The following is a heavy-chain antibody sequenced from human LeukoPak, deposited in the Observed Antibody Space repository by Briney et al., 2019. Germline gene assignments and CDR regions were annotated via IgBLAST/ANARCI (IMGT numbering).Heavy chain of an antibody. D-gene: IGHD2-2*01. J-gene: IGHJ6*04. CDR3: ARDRGGSCLDV. Sequence: PGGSLRLSYAASGFTFSSYWMHWVRQAPGKGLVWVSRINSVGSSTSYADSVKGRFTISRDNAKNTLYLQMNSLRAEDTAVYYCARDRGGSCLDVWGKGTTVTVSS. CDR2: INSVGSST. CDR1: GFTFSSYW. V-gene: IGHV3-74*01.